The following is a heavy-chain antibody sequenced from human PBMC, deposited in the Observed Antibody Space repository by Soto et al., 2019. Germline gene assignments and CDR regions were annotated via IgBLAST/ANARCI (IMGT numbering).Heavy chain of an antibody. D-gene: IGHD2-21*02. J-gene: IGHJ6*02. CDR3: ARDFVVVTAHFYYYYGMDV. Sequence: SETLSLTCTVSGGSISSYYWSWIRQPPGKGLEWIGYIYYSGSTNYNPSLKSRVTISVDTSKNQFSLKLSSVTAADTAVYYCARDFVVVTAHFYYYYGMDVWGQGTTVTVSS. CDR2: IYYSGST. CDR1: GGSISSYY. V-gene: IGHV4-59*01.